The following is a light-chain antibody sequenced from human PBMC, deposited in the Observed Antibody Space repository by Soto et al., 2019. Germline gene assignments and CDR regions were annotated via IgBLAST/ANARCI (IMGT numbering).Light chain of an antibody. CDR3: QQFGNSPWT. CDR2: GAS. J-gene: IGKJ1*01. CDR1: QSVSSSY. V-gene: IGKV3-20*01. Sequence: EIVLTQSPGTLSLSPEERATLSCRASQSVSSSYLAWYQQKPGQAPSLLIYGASRRATGIPDRFSGSGSGTDFTLTIRRMEPEDFAVYYCQQFGNSPWTFGQGTMVDIK.